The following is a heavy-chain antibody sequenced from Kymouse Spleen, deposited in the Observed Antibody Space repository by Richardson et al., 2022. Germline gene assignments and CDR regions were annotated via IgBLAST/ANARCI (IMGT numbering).Heavy chain of an antibody. Sequence: QVQLVQSGAEVKKPGASVKVSCKASGYTFTSYAMHWVRQAPGQRLEWMGWINAGNGNTKYSQKFQGRVTITRDTSASTAYMELSSLRSEDTAVYYCARDITMVRGVLDYWGQGTLVTVSS. D-gene: IGHD3-10*01. J-gene: IGHJ4*02. CDR1: GYTFTSYA. CDR3: ARDITMVRGVLDY. CDR2: INAGNGNT. V-gene: IGHV1-3*01.